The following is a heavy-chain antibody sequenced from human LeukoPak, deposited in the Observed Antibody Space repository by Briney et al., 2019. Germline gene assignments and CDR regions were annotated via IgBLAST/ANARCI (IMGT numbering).Heavy chain of an antibody. V-gene: IGHV1-69*04. CDR2: IIPILGIA. D-gene: IGHD6-13*01. CDR3: ARPGIAAAGSWDPYYYYYMDV. J-gene: IGHJ6*03. CDR1: GGTFSSYA. Sequence: GSSVKVSCKASGGTFSSYAISWVRQAPGQGLEWMGRIIPILGIANYAQKFQGRVTITADKSTSTAYMELSSLRSEDTAVYYCARPGIAAAGSWDPYYYYYMDVWGKGTTVTVSS.